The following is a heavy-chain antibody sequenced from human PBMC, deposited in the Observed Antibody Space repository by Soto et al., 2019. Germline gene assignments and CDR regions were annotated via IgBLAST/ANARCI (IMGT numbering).Heavy chain of an antibody. D-gene: IGHD2-15*01. V-gene: IGHV3-30-3*01. CDR3: ARDLFSQYCSGGSCYLYYFDY. J-gene: IGHJ4*02. CDR2: ISYDGSNK. CDR1: GFTFSSYA. Sequence: QVQLVESGGGVVQPGRSLRLSCAASGFTFSSYAMHWVRQAPGKGLEWVAVISYDGSNKYYGDSVKGRFTISRDNSKNTLYLQMNSLRAEDTAVYYCARDLFSQYCSGGSCYLYYFDYWGQGTLVTVSS.